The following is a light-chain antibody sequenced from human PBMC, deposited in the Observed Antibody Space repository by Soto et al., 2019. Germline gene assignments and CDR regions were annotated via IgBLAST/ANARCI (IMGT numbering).Light chain of an antibody. J-gene: IGLJ2*01. CDR2: GDS. CDR3: QVWDSTSGVV. V-gene: IGLV3-21*02. Sequence: SYELTQPPSVSVAPGQTARITCEGNNIGSKSGHWYQQKPGQAPVLVVYGDSDRPSGIPERFSGSNSGNTATLTISRVEAGDEADYYCQVWDSTSGVVFAGGTKVTVL. CDR1: NIGSKS.